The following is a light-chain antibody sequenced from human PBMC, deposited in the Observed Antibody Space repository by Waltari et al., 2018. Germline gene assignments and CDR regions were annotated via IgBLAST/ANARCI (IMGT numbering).Light chain of an antibody. V-gene: IGKV1-5*03. Sequence: DIQMTQSPSTLSASVGERVIITCRASQSISTWLAWYQQKPGKAPKLLIYKASSLESGVPSRFSASGSGTEFTLTISSLQPDDFATYYCQQYNSYSLTFGPGTKVDIK. CDR1: QSISTW. CDR2: KAS. J-gene: IGKJ3*01. CDR3: QQYNSYSLT.